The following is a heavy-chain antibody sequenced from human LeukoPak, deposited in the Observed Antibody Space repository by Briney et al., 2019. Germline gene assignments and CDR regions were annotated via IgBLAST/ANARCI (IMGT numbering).Heavy chain of an antibody. CDR2: IYYIGST. V-gene: IGHV4-30-4*01. CDR3: ARGGGGEFDY. J-gene: IGHJ4*02. CDR1: GVSISSGDYY. Sequence: SETLSLTCTVSGVSISSGDYYWSWIRQPPGKGLEWLGYIYYIGSTYYNPSLKSRVTISVDTSKNQFSLKLSSVTAADTAVYYCARGGGGEFDYWGQGTLVTVSS. D-gene: IGHD3-16*01.